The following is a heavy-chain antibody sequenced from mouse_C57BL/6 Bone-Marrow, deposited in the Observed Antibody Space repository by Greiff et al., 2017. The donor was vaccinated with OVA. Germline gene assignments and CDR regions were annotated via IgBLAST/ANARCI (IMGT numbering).Heavy chain of an antibody. CDR3: ARARIPLLLQAGLAY. Sequence: DVQLVESGGGLVKPGGSLKLSCAASGFTFSSYAMSWVRQTPEKRLEWVATISDGGSYTYYPDNVKGRFTISRDNAKNNLYLQMSHLKSEDTAMYYCARARIPLLLQAGLAYWGQGTRVTVSA. CDR2: ISDGGSYT. D-gene: IGHD1-1*01. CDR1: GFTFSSYA. V-gene: IGHV5-4*01. J-gene: IGHJ3*01.